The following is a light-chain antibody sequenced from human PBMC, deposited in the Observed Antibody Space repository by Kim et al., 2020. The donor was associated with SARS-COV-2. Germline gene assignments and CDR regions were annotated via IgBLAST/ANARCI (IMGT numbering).Light chain of an antibody. CDR1: QSVLYSSNNKNY. V-gene: IGKV4-1*01. J-gene: IGKJ1*01. CDR2: WAS. Sequence: DIVMTQSPDSLAVSLGERATINCKSSQSVLYSSNNKNYLAWYQQKPGQPPKLLIYWASTRESGVPDRFSGSGSRTDFTLTISSLQAEDVAVYYCQQYYSTPLTFGQGNKVDIK. CDR3: QQYYSTPLT.